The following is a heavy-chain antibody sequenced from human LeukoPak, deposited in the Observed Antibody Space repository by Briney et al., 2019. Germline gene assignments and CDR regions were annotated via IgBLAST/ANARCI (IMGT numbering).Heavy chain of an antibody. CDR2: IGIDSGNT. J-gene: IGHJ6*03. D-gene: IGHD3-3*01. CDR1: GFTFSDYS. CDR3: ARDSRYDFWIRYYMDV. V-gene: IGHV3-48*04. Sequence: GGSLRLSCAASGFTFSDYSMNWVRQAPGKGLEWISYIGIDSGNTNYADSVKGRFTISRDNAKNSLYLQMNSLRAEDTAVYYCARDSRYDFWIRYYMDVWGKGTTVTVSS.